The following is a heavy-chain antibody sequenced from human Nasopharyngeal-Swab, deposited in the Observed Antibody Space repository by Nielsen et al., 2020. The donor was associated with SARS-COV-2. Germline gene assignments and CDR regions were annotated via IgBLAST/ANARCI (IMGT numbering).Heavy chain of an antibody. Sequence: GESLKISCAASGFTFSSYAMHWVRQAPGKGLEWVAVISYDGSNKYYADSVKGRFTISRDNSKNTLYLQMNSLRAEDTAVYYCARAGDSRGWYFWFDPWGQGTLVTVSS. CDR2: ISYDGSNK. D-gene: IGHD6-19*01. V-gene: IGHV3-30-3*01. J-gene: IGHJ5*02. CDR3: ARAGDSRGWYFWFDP. CDR1: GFTFSSYA.